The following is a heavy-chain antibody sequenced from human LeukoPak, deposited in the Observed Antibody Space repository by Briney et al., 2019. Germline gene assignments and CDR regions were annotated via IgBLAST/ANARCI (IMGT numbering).Heavy chain of an antibody. V-gene: IGHV3-23*01. J-gene: IGHJ5*02. CDR2: ISGSGADT. CDR3: AKRLVTMVRGVITYNWFDP. D-gene: IGHD3-10*01. Sequence: GGSLRLSCAASGFTFSSYAMNWVRQAPGKGLEWVAGISGSGADTYYADSVKGRFTISRDNSKNTLYLQTDTLRVEDTAVYYCAKRLVTMVRGVITYNWFDPWGQGTLVTVSS. CDR1: GFTFSSYA.